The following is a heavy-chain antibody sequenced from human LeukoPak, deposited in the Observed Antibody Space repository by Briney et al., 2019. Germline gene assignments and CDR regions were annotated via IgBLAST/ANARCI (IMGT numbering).Heavy chain of an antibody. J-gene: IGHJ5*02. D-gene: IGHD4-17*01. CDR3: ARVDQTVTTRGSWFDP. V-gene: IGHV4-4*07. Sequence: SETLSLTCTVSGGSISSYYWSWIRQPPGKGLEWIGRIYTSGSTNYNPSLKSRVTMSVDTSKNQFSLKLSSVTAADTAVYYCARVDQTVTTRGSWFDPWGQGTLVTVPS. CDR2: IYTSGST. CDR1: GGSISSYY.